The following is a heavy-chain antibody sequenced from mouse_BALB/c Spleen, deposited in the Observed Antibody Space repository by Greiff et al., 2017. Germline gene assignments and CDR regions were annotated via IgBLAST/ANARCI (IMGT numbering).Heavy chain of an antibody. D-gene: IGHD6-5*01. J-gene: IGHJ4*01. CDR2: ISSGGGST. Sequence: EVMLVESGGGLVKPGGSLKLSCAASGFAFSSYDMSWVRQTPEKRLEWVAYISSGGGSTYYPDTVKGRFTISRDNAKNTLYLQMSSLKSEDTAMYYCARQRPNYAMDYWGQGTTVTVSS. V-gene: IGHV5-12-1*01. CDR1: GFAFSSYD. CDR3: ARQRPNYAMDY.